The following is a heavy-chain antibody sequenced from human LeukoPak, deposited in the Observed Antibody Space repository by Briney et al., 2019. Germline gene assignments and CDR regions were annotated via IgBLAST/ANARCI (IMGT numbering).Heavy chain of an antibody. CDR1: GFTFSNAW. D-gene: IGHD5-18*01. J-gene: IGHJ4*02. Sequence: PGGSLRLSCAASGFTFSNAWMSWVRQAPGKGLGWVGSIKSTTDGGTTDYAAPVKGRFTISRDDSKNTLYLQMNSLKTEDTAVYYCTTEASYGLDYWGQGTLVTVSS. CDR2: IKSTTDGGTT. V-gene: IGHV3-15*01. CDR3: TTEASYGLDY.